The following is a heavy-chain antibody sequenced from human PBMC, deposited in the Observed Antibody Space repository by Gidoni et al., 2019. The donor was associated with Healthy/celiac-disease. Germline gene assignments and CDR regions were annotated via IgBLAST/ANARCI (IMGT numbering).Heavy chain of an antibody. CDR2: ISSSSSYI. CDR1: GFTFRSYS. D-gene: IGHD1-26*01. Sequence: EVQLVESGGGLVKPGGSLRLSCAASGFTFRSYSMNWVRQAPGKGLGWVSSISSSSSYIYYADSVKDRFTISRDNAKNSLYLQMNSLRAEDTAVYYCARDRGGATKGWFDPWGQGTLVTVSS. CDR3: ARDRGGATKGWFDP. J-gene: IGHJ5*02. V-gene: IGHV3-21*01.